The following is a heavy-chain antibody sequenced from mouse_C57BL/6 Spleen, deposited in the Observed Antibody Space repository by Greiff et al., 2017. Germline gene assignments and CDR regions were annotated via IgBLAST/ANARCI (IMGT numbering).Heavy chain of an antibody. J-gene: IGHJ3*01. V-gene: IGHV1-53*01. CDR3: AGVDCYSVPSFAY. D-gene: IGHD2-3*01. CDR2: INPSNGGT. Sequence: QVQLQQPGTELVKPGASVKLSCKASGYTFTSYWMHWVKQRPGQGLEWIGYINPSNGGTNYNEKFKSKATLTVDKSSRTAYMQLSSLTSEDSACYYWAGVDCYSVPSFAYWGQGTLVTVSA. CDR1: GYTFTSYW.